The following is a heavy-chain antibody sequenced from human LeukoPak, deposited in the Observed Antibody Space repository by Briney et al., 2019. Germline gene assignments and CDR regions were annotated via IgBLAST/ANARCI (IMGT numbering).Heavy chain of an antibody. CDR3: ARGDSSGYYGLY. CDR2: IIPIFGTA. V-gene: IGHV1-69*05. CDR1: GGTFSSYA. J-gene: IGHJ4*02. D-gene: IGHD3-22*01. Sequence: SVKVSCKASGGTFSSYAISWVRQAPRQGLEWMGRIIPIFGTANYAQKFQGRVTITTDESTSTAYMELSSLRSEDTAVYYCARGDSSGYYGLYWGQGTLVTVSS.